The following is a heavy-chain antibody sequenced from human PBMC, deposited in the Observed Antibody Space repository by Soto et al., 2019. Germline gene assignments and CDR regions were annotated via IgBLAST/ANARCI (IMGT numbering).Heavy chain of an antibody. D-gene: IGHD6-19*01. CDR2: ISGSGGST. V-gene: IGHV3-23*01. CDR1: GFTFSSYA. J-gene: IGHJ4*02. Sequence: GALRLSCAASGFTFSSYAMSWVRQAPGKGLEWVSAISGSGGSTYYADSVKGRFTISRDNSKNTLYLQMNSLRAEDTAVYYCAKVPAVAGTYYFDYWGQGTLVTVSS. CDR3: AKVPAVAGTYYFDY.